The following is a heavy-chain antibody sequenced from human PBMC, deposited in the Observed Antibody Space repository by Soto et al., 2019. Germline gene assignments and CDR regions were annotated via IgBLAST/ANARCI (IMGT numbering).Heavy chain of an antibody. CDR3: ARDRGYSGYDWKAFDS. CDR1: GFTFSSYS. J-gene: IGHJ3*02. V-gene: IGHV3-48*02. D-gene: IGHD5-12*01. Sequence: EVQLVESGGGLVQPGGSLRLSCAASGFTFSSYSMNWVRQAPGKGLEWVSYISSSSSTIYYADSVKGRFTISRDNAKNSLYLQMNSLRDEDTAVYYCARDRGYSGYDWKAFDSWGQGTMVTVSS. CDR2: ISSSSSTI.